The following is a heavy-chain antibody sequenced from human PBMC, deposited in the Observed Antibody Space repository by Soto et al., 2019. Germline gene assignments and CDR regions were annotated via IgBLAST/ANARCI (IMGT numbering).Heavy chain of an antibody. V-gene: IGHV2-5*02. CDR1: GFSLSTSKMG. J-gene: IGHJ4*02. CDR2: IYGDDDK. Sequence: QITLKESGPTLVKPTQTLTLTCTFSGFSLSTSKMGVGWIRQPPGRALEWLALIYGDDDKRYNPSLKNRLTISKDPSKNQVVLTMTNMDPVDTATYYCTHRSGMGGNSWLPGFWGQGTLVTVSS. CDR3: THRSGMGGNSWLPGF. D-gene: IGHD6-13*01.